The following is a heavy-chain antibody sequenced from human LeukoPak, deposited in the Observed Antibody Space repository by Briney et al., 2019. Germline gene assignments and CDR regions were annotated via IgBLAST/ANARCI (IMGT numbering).Heavy chain of an antibody. CDR2: IYYSGST. V-gene: IGHV4-39*01. D-gene: IGHD3-9*01. CDR1: GDSISTSSYY. CDR3: ARHVPRKSLRYFDWLLLFAFDI. Sequence: SETLSLTCSVSGDSISTSSYYWGWIRQPPGKGLEWIGTIYYSGSTYYNPSLKSRVTISVDTSKNQFSLKLSSVTAADTAVYYCARHVPRKSLRYFDWLLLFAFDIWGQGTMVTVSS. J-gene: IGHJ3*02.